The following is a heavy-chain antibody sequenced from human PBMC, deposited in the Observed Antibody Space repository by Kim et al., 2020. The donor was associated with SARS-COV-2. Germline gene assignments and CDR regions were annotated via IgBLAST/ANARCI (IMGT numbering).Heavy chain of an antibody. J-gene: IGHJ3*02. CDR1: GGSFSGYY. V-gene: IGHV4-34*01. CDR2: INHSGST. D-gene: IGHD2-15*01. Sequence: SETLSLTCAVYGGSFSGYYWSWIRQPPGKGLEWIGEINHSGSTNYNPSLKSRVTISVDTSKNQFSLKLSSVTAADTAVYYCARGGLVWWVVAAPDAFDIWGQGTMVTVSS. CDR3: ARGGLVWWVVAAPDAFDI.